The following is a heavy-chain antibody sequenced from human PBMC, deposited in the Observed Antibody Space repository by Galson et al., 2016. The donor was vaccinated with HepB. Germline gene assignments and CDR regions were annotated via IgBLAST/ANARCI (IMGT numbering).Heavy chain of an antibody. CDR2: IYYSGIA. Sequence: SETLSLTCTVSCGFIRSYYCSWIRQPPGRGLEWIGYIYYSGIANYHPSLMSRVTISVYSSKNQFYRQLNSVTAADTAFYFCSRGARSSSYGSRWFDPWGQGILVTVSS. CDR3: SRGARSSSYGSRWFDP. J-gene: IGHJ5*02. CDR1: CGFIRSYY. D-gene: IGHD2-8*01. V-gene: IGHV4-59*01.